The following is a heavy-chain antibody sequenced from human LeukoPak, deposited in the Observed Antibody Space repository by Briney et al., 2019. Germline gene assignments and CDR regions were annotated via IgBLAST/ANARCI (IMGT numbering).Heavy chain of an antibody. V-gene: IGHV1-69*13. D-gene: IGHD1-1*01. CDR3: ARDETGTYTWFDL. J-gene: IGHJ5*02. CDR1: GGTFSSYA. Sequence: SVTVSFKASGGTFSSYAISWVRQAPGQGLEWMGGIIPIFGTANYAQKFQGRVTITADESTSTAYMELSSLRSEDTAVYYCARDETGTYTWFDLWGQGTLVTVSS. CDR2: IIPIFGTA.